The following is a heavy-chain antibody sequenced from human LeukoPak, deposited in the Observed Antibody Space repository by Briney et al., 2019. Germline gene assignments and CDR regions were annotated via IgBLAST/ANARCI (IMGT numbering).Heavy chain of an antibody. D-gene: IGHD3-10*01. CDR2: ISAYNGNT. CDR1: GYTFTSYG. J-gene: IGHJ5*02. CDR3: ARELRGVIGLSHWFDP. V-gene: IGHV1-18*04. Sequence: ASVKVSCKASGYTFTSYGISWVRQAPGQGLEWMGWISAYNGNTNYAQKLQCRVTMTTDTSTSTAYMELRSLRSDDTAVYYCARELRGVIGLSHWFDPWGQGTLVTVSS.